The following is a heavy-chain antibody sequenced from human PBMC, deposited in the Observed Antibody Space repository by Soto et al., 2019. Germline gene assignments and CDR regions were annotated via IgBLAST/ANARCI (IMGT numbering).Heavy chain of an antibody. J-gene: IGHJ4*02. V-gene: IGHV1-69*02. Sequence: QVQLVQSGAEVKKPGSSVKVSCKASGGTFSSYTISWVRQAPGQGLEWMGRIIPILGIANYAQKFQGRVTITADKSTSTAYMELSSLRSEDTAVYYFATCLHDYGDYRDYWGQGTLGTVSS. CDR1: GGTFSSYT. CDR3: ATCLHDYGDYRDY. D-gene: IGHD4-17*01. CDR2: IIPILGIA.